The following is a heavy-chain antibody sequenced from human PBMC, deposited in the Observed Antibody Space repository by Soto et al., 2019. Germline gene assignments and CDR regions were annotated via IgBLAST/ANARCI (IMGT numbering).Heavy chain of an antibody. CDR1: GFTFSSYG. J-gene: IGHJ3*02. D-gene: IGHD4-17*01. Sequence: GGSLRLSCAASGFTFSSYGMHWVRQAPGKGLEWVAVIWYDGSNKYYADSVKGRFTISRDNSKNTLYLQMNSLRAEDTAVYYCARDSGADAFDIWGQGTMVTVSS. CDR2: IWYDGSNK. CDR3: ARDSGADAFDI. V-gene: IGHV3-33*01.